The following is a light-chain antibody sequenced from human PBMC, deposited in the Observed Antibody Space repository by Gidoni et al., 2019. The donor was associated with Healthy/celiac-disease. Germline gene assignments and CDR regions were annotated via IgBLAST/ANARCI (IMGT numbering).Light chain of an antibody. J-gene: IGLJ2*01. Sequence: SYALTQPLSVSVALGQTARITCGGNNSGSKNVHWYQQKPGQAPVLVIYRDSNRPSGIPERFSGSNSGNTATLTISRAQAGDEADYYCQVWDSSTAGVFGGGTKLTVL. CDR2: RDS. V-gene: IGLV3-9*01. CDR3: QVWDSSTAGV. CDR1: NSGSKN.